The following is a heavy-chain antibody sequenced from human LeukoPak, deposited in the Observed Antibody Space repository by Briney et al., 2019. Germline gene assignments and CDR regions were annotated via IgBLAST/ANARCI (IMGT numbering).Heavy chain of an antibody. Sequence: ASVRVSCKTSGYTFTGYYIHWVRQAPGQGLEWMGYINPKTGDTNYPQNIQGRVTMTSDTSISTPYMELSRLTSDDTAVSYCSTYRAWWSLDYWGQGTPITVSS. CDR1: GYTFTGYY. CDR2: INPKTGDT. V-gene: IGHV1-2*02. D-gene: IGHD2-15*01. J-gene: IGHJ4*02. CDR3: STYRAWWSLDY.